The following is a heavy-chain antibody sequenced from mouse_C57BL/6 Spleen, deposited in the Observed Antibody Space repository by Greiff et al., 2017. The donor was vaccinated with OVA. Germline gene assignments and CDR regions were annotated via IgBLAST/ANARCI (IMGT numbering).Heavy chain of an antibody. V-gene: IGHV5-2*01. CDR2: INSDGGST. J-gene: IGHJ4*01. CDR3: ARHGGEGGAMDY. Sequence: EVHLVESGGGLVQPGESLKLSCESNEYEFPSHDMSWVRKTPEKRLELVAAINSDGGSTYYPDTMERRFIISSDNTTKTLYLQLSSLRSEDTALYYWARHGGEGGAMDYWGQGTSVTVSS. CDR1: EYEFPSHD.